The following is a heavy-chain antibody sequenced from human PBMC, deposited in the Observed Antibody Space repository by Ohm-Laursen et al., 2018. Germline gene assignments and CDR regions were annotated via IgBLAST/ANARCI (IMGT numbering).Heavy chain of an antibody. Sequence: TLSLTCTVSGGTISSYYWSWIRQPPGKGLEWIGYIYYSGSTNYNPSLKSRVTILLDMSKNQFSLKLSSVTAADTAVYYCARFVMKGFDYWGQGTLVTVSS. CDR2: IYYSGST. J-gene: IGHJ4*02. CDR3: ARFVMKGFDY. V-gene: IGHV4-59*08. D-gene: IGHD3-16*02. CDR1: GGTISSYY.